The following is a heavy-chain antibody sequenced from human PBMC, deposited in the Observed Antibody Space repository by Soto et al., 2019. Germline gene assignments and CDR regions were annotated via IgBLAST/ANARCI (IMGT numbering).Heavy chain of an antibody. V-gene: IGHV1-2*04. D-gene: IGHD6-19*01. J-gene: IGHJ4*02. Sequence: GASVKVSCKASGYTFTGYYMHWVRQAPGQGLEWMGWINPNSGGTNYAQKLQGWVTMTRDTSISTAYMELSRLRSDDTAVYYCARALQAVAGRRYFDYWGQGTLVTVSS. CDR2: INPNSGGT. CDR3: ARALQAVAGRRYFDY. CDR1: GYTFTGYY.